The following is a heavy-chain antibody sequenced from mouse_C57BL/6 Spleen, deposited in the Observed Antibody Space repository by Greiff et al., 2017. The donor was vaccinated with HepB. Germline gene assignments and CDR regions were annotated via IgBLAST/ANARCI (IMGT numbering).Heavy chain of an antibody. CDR3: ARRYYSNSDYAMDY. D-gene: IGHD2-5*01. CDR1: GFTFSSYG. J-gene: IGHJ4*01. Sequence: EVQVVESGGDLVKPGGSLKLSCAASGFTFSSYGMPWVRQTPDKRLEWVATISSGGSYTYYPDSVKGRFTISRDNAKNTLYLQMSSLKSEDTAMYYCARRYYSNSDYAMDYWGQGTSVTVSS. CDR2: ISSGGSYT. V-gene: IGHV5-6*01.